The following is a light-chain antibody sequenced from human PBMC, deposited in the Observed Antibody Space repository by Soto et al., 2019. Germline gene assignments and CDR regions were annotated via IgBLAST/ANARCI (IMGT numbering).Light chain of an antibody. CDR1: SSDVGGYDF. CDR2: EVI. J-gene: IGLJ1*01. Sequence: QSVLTQPPSASGSTGLSVTISCTGASSDVGGYDFVSWYQQHPGKAPKLVIYEVIRRPSGVPDRFSASKSGNTASLTVSGLQAEDEADHYCSSYAGSDNLAYVFGTGTKLTV. CDR3: SSYAGSDNLAYV. V-gene: IGLV2-8*01.